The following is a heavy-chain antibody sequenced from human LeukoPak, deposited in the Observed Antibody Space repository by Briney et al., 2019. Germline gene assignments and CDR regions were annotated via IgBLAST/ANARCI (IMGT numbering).Heavy chain of an antibody. CDR2: ISYDGSNK. Sequence: PGGSLRLSCAASGFTFSSYGMHWVRQAPGKGLEWVAVISYDGSNKYYADSVKGRFTISRDNSKNTLYLQMDSLRAEDTAVYYCAKDYGSGSYYPYYFDYWGQGTLVTVSS. V-gene: IGHV3-30*18. CDR3: AKDYGSGSYYPYYFDY. CDR1: GFTFSSYG. J-gene: IGHJ4*02. D-gene: IGHD3-10*01.